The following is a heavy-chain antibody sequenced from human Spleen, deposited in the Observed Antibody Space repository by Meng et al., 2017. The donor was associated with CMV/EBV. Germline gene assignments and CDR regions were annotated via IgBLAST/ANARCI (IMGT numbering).Heavy chain of an antibody. V-gene: IGHV4-4*02. CDR3: ARIERRRILKYCGSDCSTTDY. J-gene: IGHJ4*02. D-gene: IGHD2-21*02. CDR2: IYHSGST. CDR1: GGSISCSNL. Sequence: VQLQESGPGLVKPSGNLVRTCAGAGGSISCSNLWTWVRQVPGKGLEWIGEIYHSGSTNYNPSLKSRVTISVDKFKNQFSLKLGSVTAADTAVYYCARIERRRILKYCGSDCSTTDYWGQGTLVTVSS.